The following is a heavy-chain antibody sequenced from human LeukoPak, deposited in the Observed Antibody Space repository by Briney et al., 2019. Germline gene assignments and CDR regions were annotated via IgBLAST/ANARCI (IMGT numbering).Heavy chain of an antibody. CDR1: GGSISNYY. CDR2: VYYSGST. J-gene: IGHJ4*02. D-gene: IGHD5-18*01. V-gene: IGHV4-59*12. CDR3: ARDPDTAMVQYYFDY. Sequence: SETLSLTCTVSGGSISNYYWTWIRQPPGKGLEWIAYVYYSGSTNYNPSLKSRVSISVDTSKNQFSLKLSSVTAAGTAVYYCARDPDTAMVQYYFDYWGQGTLVTVSS.